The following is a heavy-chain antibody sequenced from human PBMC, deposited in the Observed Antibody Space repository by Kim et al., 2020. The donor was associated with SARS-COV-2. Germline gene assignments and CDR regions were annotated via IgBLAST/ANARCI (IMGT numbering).Heavy chain of an antibody. Sequence: GESLKISCKGSGYSFTSYWIGWVRQMPGKGLEWMGIIYPGDSDTRYSPSFQGQVTISADKSISTAYLQWSSLKASDTAMYYCARPSHEDSAWGSYRQKPDAVDIWGQGTMVTVSS. J-gene: IGHJ3*02. CDR2: IYPGDSDT. D-gene: IGHD3-16*02. CDR1: GYSFTSYW. CDR3: ARPSHEDSAWGSYRQKPDAVDI. V-gene: IGHV5-51*01.